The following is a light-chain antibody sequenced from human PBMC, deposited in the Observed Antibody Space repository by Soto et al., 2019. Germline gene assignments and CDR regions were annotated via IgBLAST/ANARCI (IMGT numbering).Light chain of an antibody. CDR3: QQSYSPSIT. Sequence: IQLTQSPSSLSASVGDRVTITCRASQGISSYLAWYQQKPGKAPKLLIYATSTLQGGVPSRFSGSGSGTDFTLTISSLQPEDFATYYCQQSYSPSITFGQGTRLEIK. J-gene: IGKJ5*01. V-gene: IGKV1-39*01. CDR1: QGISSY. CDR2: ATS.